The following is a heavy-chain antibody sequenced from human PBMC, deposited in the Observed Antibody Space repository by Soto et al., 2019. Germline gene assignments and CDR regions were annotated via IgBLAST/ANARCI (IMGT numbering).Heavy chain of an antibody. D-gene: IGHD1-26*01. CDR2: IYYSGTT. CDR3: ARGRGGTYDAFDI. Sequence: PSETLSLTCTVSGGSMSPYFWSWIRQSPGKGLEWIGYIYYSGTTNYNPSFKSRVTTLLDTSKNQFSLKLVSLTAADTAFYYCARGRGGTYDAFDIWGPGALVTVSS. J-gene: IGHJ3*02. CDR1: GGSMSPYF. V-gene: IGHV4-59*01.